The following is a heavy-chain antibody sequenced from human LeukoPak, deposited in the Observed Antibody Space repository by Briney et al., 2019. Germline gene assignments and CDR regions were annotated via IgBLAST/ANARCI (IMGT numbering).Heavy chain of an antibody. Sequence: GGSLRLSCAASGFTFSSYAMNWVRQAPGKGLEWVSYINSGGTGIYYADSVKGRFTMSRDNAKNSLYLQLNSLRVEDTAIYYCARDLGDYVGYDASDIWGQGAMVTVSS. CDR1: GFTFSSYA. J-gene: IGHJ3*02. D-gene: IGHD3-16*01. V-gene: IGHV3-48*03. CDR3: ARDLGDYVGYDASDI. CDR2: INSGGTGI.